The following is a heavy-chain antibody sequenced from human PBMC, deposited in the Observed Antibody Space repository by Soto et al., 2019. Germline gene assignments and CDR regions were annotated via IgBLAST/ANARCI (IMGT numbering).Heavy chain of an antibody. CDR3: ARESNWTSTPPFDRH. CDR1: GFTFSSYS. J-gene: IGHJ4*02. D-gene: IGHD1-1*01. V-gene: IGHV3-21*01. CDR2: ISSSISYI. Sequence: GGSLRLSCAASGFTFSSYSMNWVRQAPGKGLEWVSSISSSISYIYYADSVKGRFTISRDNAKNSLYLQMNSLRAEDTAVYYCARESNWTSTPPFDRHWGQGTLVTVSS.